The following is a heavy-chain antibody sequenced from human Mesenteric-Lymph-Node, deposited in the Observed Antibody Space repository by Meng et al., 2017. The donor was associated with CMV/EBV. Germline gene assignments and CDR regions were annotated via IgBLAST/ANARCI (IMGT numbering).Heavy chain of an antibody. Sequence: GESLKISCAAFGFTFSSYAMTWVRQAPGKGLEWVSVVSDSSTTYYADSVRGRFTISRDNSKYTLYLQMNSLRADDTAVYYCAKTRNSYESDEFAGYRPSDYWGQGTLVTVSS. V-gene: IGHV3-23*01. CDR1: GFTFSSYA. J-gene: IGHJ4*02. CDR3: AKTRNSYESDEFAGYRPSDY. D-gene: IGHD3-22*01. CDR2: VSDSSTT.